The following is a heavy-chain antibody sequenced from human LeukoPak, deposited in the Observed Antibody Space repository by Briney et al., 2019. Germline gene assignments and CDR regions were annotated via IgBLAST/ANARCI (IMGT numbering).Heavy chain of an antibody. CDR1: GFTFNYYA. J-gene: IGHJ4*02. CDR2: ISDNEGRA. V-gene: IGHV3-23*01. D-gene: IGHD5-18*01. Sequence: PGGSLRLSCAASGFTFNYYAMSWVRQAPGKGLEWVSGISDNEGRAYYTDSVKGRFTISRDNTKNTVYLQMHNLRADDTAVYFCARYDSFIPCWGQGTLVTASS. CDR3: ARYDSFIPC.